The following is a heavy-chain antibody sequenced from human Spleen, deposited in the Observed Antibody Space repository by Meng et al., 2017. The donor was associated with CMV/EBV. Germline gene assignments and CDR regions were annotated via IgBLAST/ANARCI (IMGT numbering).Heavy chain of an antibody. CDR1: GYTFGGYR. Sequence: ASVKVSCKASGYTFGGYRIAWVRQAPGQGLEWMGWISAYNDNTNYAQKLQGRVTMTTDTSTTTAYMELRSLRSDDTAVYYCARGVGKRTVSSYFDHWGQGTPVTVSS. D-gene: IGHD5/OR15-5a*01. J-gene: IGHJ4*02. CDR3: ARGVGKRTVSSYFDH. CDR2: ISAYNDNT. V-gene: IGHV1-18*01.